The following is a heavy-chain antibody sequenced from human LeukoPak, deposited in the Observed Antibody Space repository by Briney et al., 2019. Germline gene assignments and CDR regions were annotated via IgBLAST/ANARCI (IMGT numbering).Heavy chain of an antibody. Sequence: PGGSLRLSCAASEFTFSDYYMSRIRQAPGKGLEWVSYISSSSSYTNYADSVKGRFTISRDNAKNSLYLQMNSLRDEDTAVYYCARDVLSYWDSGVDYWGQGTLVTVSS. D-gene: IGHD2-2*01. V-gene: IGHV3-11*06. CDR3: ARDVLSYWDSGVDY. J-gene: IGHJ4*02. CDR1: EFTFSDYY. CDR2: ISSSSSYT.